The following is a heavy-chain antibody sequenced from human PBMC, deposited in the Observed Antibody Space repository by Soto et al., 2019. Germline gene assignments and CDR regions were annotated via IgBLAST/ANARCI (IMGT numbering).Heavy chain of an antibody. CDR3: ARTTAVPNSLRSRYFFDY. J-gene: IGHJ4*02. CDR1: GGSVSDKTYY. Sequence: SETLALTCSVSGGSVSDKTYYWSWIRQPPGKRLEWIGYVYYSGTTNYNPSLKSRVTISVDLSKNQFSLRLSSVTTADTALYYCARTTAVPNSLRSRYFFDYWGQGTLVTV. V-gene: IGHV4-61*01. D-gene: IGHD4-17*01. CDR2: VYYSGTT.